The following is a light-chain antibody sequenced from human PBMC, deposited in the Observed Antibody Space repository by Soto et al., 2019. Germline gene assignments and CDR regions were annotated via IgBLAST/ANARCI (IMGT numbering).Light chain of an antibody. V-gene: IGLV2-14*01. CDR3: SSYTSSSSWV. CDR1: SSDVGGYNY. CDR2: DVS. J-gene: IGLJ1*01. Sequence: QSASVSGSPGQSITISCTGTSSDVGGYNYVSWYQQHPGKAPKLMIYDVSNRPSGVSNRFSGSKSGNTASLTISGLQAEDEADYYCSSYTSSSSWVFGTGTKLTVL.